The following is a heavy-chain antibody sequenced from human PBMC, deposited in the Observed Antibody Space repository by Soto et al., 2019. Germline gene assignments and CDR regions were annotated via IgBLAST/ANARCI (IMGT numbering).Heavy chain of an antibody. Sequence: QITLKESGPTLVKPTQTLTLTCSFSGFSLSTTGVGVGWIRQYPGKALEWLAIIYWDNDKRYSPSLKSRVTITKDTSKNLVVLTVTDMDPVDTGTYYCARSLWFGELHWGQGAPVTVSS. D-gene: IGHD3-10*01. CDR3: ARSLWFGELH. CDR2: IYWDNDK. J-gene: IGHJ4*02. CDR1: GFSLSTTGVG. V-gene: IGHV2-5*02.